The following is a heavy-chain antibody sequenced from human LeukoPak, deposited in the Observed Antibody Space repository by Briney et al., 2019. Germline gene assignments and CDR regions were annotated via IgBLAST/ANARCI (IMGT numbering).Heavy chain of an antibody. V-gene: IGHV3-7*03. D-gene: IGHD3-16*01. Sequence: QAGGSLRLSCAACGFTFSSYLMSWDRQAPGKGLEWVANIKQDGSEKYYVDSVKGRFTISRDNAKNSLYLQMNSLRAEDTAVYYCAREHRAFGSLYPYFDYWGQGTLVTVSS. J-gene: IGHJ4*02. CDR3: AREHRAFGSLYPYFDY. CDR1: GFTFSSYL. CDR2: IKQDGSEK.